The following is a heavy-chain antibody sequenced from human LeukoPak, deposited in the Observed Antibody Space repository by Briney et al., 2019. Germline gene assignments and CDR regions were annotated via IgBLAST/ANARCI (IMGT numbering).Heavy chain of an antibody. CDR1: GYTFTSYG. J-gene: IGHJ4*02. Sequence: ASVKVSCKASGYTFTSYGISWVRQAPGQGLEWMGWISAYNGNTNSAQKLQGRVTITKDTSTSTAYLDLQSLRSDDTAIYYCARHGNALTHSEYFDYWGQGTLITVSS. D-gene: IGHD1-26*01. CDR2: ISAYNGNT. V-gene: IGHV1-18*01. CDR3: ARHGNALTHSEYFDY.